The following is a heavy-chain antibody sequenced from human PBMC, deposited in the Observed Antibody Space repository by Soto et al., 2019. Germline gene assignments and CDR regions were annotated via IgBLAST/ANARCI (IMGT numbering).Heavy chain of an antibody. CDR2: IYYSGST. D-gene: IGHD3-22*01. Sequence: QLQLQESGPGLVKPSETLSLTCTVSGGSISSSSYYWGWIRQPPGKGLEWIGSIYYSGSTYYNPSLKSRVPISSDTSKHQFSLKLSSVTAADTAVYYCARLVYDSSGYRPGWGQGTLVTVSS. V-gene: IGHV4-39*01. CDR1: GGSISSSSYY. J-gene: IGHJ4*02. CDR3: ARLVYDSSGYRPG.